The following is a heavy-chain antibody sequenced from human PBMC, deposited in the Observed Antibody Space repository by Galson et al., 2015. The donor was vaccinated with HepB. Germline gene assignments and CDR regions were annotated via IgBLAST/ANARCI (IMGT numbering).Heavy chain of an antibody. CDR2: INPSGGST. V-gene: IGHV1-46*04. Sequence: SVKVSCKASGYTFTSYYMHWVRQAPGQGLEWMGIINPSGGSTSYAQKLQGRVTMTRDTSTSTVYMELSSLRSEDTAVYYCARGGVVYYYDSSGYPTYDYWGQGTLVTVSS. CDR1: GYTFTSYY. J-gene: IGHJ4*02. CDR3: ARGGVVYYYDSSGYPTYDY. D-gene: IGHD3-22*01.